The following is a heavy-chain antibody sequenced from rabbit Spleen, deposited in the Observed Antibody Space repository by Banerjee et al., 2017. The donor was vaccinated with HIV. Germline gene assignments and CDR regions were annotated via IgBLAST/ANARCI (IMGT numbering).Heavy chain of an antibody. CDR1: GFSFSDRDV. J-gene: IGHJ6*01. D-gene: IGHD7-1*01. Sequence: QEQLEESGGGLVKPEGSLTLTCKASGFSFSDRDVMCWVRQAPGKGLEWIACINTATGKAVYASWAKGRFTISKTSSTTVTLQMTSLTAADTATYFCARYDSTGTYYLDIWGQGTLVTVS. V-gene: IGHV1S45*01. CDR3: ARYDSTGTYYLDI. CDR2: INTATGKA.